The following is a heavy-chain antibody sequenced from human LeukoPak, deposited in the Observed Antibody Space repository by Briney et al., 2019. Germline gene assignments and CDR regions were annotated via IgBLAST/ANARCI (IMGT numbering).Heavy chain of an antibody. CDR1: GFTFSSYG. CDR3: AKGGGSTLGMDV. Sequence: GGSLRLSCAASGFTFSSYGMHWVRQAPGKGLEWVAIIWYDGSKKYYADSVRGRFTISRDNSKNTVYLQMNSLRAEDTAEYYCAKGGGSTLGMDVWGQGTTVIVSS. J-gene: IGHJ6*02. D-gene: IGHD1-26*01. V-gene: IGHV3-33*06. CDR2: IWYDGSKK.